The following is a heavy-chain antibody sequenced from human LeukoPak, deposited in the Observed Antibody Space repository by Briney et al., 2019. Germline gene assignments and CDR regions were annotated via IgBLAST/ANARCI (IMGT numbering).Heavy chain of an antibody. J-gene: IGHJ3*02. Sequence: SETLSLTCTVSGGSITSYYWSWLRQPAGKGLEWIGHIYTSGTTNYNPSLKSRVTMSVDTSKNQFSLKLSSVTAADTAVYYCAGPVAATIDAFDIRGQGTMVTVSS. CDR2: IYTSGTT. CDR3: AGPVAATIDAFDI. CDR1: GGSITSYY. V-gene: IGHV4-4*07. D-gene: IGHD2-15*01.